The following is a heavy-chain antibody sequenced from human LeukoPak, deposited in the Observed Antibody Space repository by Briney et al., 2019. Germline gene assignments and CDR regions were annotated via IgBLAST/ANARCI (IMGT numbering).Heavy chain of an antibody. V-gene: IGHV1-18*04. J-gene: IGHJ6*04. CDR2: ISAYNGNT. D-gene: IGHD6-19*01. Sequence: ASVKVSCKASGYTFTSYGISWVRQAPGQGLEWMGWISAYNGNTNYAQKLQGRVTMTTDTSTSTAYMELRSLRSDDTAVYYCAREEGESGWLNYYYYGMDVWGKGTTVTVSS. CDR3: AREEGESGWLNYYYYGMDV. CDR1: GYTFTSYG.